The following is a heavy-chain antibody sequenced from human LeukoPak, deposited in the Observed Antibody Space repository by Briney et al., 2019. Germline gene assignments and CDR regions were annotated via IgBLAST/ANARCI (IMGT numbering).Heavy chain of an antibody. CDR2: ISSSSSYI. J-gene: IGHJ6*03. Sequence: PGGSLRLSCAASGFTFSSYSMNWVRQAPGKGLEWVSSISSSSSYIYYADSVKGRFTISRDNAKNSLYLQMNSLRAEDTAVYYCARDNVRVRGVYYYYYMDVWGKGTTVTISS. CDR1: GFTFSSYS. V-gene: IGHV3-21*01. D-gene: IGHD3-10*01. CDR3: ARDNVRVRGVYYYYYMDV.